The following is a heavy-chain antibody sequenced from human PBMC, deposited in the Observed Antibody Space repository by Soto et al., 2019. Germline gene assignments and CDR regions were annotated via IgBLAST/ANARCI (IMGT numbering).Heavy chain of an antibody. CDR2: INHSGST. J-gene: IGHJ6*02. D-gene: IGHD5-18*01. CDR1: GGSFSGYY. CDR3: ARGGYSYGLRYYYYGMDV. Sequence: NPSETLSLTCAVYGGSFSGYYWSWIRQPPGKGLEWIGEINHSGSTNYNPSLKSRVTISVDTSKNQFSLKLSSVTAADTAVYYCARGGYSYGLRYYYYGMDVWGQGTTVTVSS. V-gene: IGHV4-34*01.